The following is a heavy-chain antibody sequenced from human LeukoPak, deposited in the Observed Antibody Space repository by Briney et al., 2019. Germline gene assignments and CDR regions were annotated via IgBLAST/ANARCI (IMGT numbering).Heavy chain of an antibody. V-gene: IGHV4-30-2*01. CDR2: IYHSGST. J-gene: IGHJ4*02. D-gene: IGHD4-11*01. CDR3: ARDGDYILGLNYFDY. CDR1: GGPISSGGYS. Sequence: SETLSLTCAVSGGPISSGGYSWSWIRQPPGKGLEWIGYIYHSGSTYYNPSLKSRVTMSVDTSKNQFSLKLSSVTAADTAVYYCARDGDYILGLNYFDYWGQGTLVTVSS.